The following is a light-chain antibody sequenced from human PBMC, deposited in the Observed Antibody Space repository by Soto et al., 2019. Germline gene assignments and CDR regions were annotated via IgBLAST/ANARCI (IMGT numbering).Light chain of an antibody. J-gene: IGLJ1*01. CDR2: DVG. Sequence: QSALNQPASVSGSPGQWITIYCTGTSSDVGGYNYVSWYQQHPGKAPKLMIYDVGSRPSGVSNRFSGSKSGNTASLTISGLQAEDEADYYCSSYTSSNTEVFGTGTKLTVL. CDR1: SSDVGGYNY. CDR3: SSYTSSNTEV. V-gene: IGLV2-14*01.